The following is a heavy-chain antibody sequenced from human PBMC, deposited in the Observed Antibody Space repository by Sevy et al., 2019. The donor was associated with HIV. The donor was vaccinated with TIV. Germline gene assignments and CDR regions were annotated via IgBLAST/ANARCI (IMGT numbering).Heavy chain of an antibody. CDR1: GGSISTGGYY. J-gene: IGHJ4*02. Sequence: SETLSLTCTVSGGSISTGGYYWSWIRQHPGKGLEWIGYIYYRGSTSYNPSLQSRVTLSVATSKNQFSRRLSSVTAAVSAVYCCASSLWDFAFDFWGQGIQVTVSS. CDR2: IYYRGST. CDR3: ASSLWDFAFDF. D-gene: IGHD3-16*01. V-gene: IGHV4-31*03.